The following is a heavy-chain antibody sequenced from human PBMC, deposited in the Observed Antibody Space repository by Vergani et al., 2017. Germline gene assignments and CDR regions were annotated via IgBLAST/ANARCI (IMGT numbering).Heavy chain of an antibody. J-gene: IGHJ3*02. CDR3: ARGYCTNGVCYSSPAFDI. D-gene: IGHD2-8*01. CDR1: GGSISSSSYY. V-gene: IGHV4-39*07. CDR2: IYYSGST. Sequence: QLQLQESGPGLVKPSETLSLTCTVSGGSISSSSYYWGGIRQPPGKGLEWIGSIYYSGSTDYNPSLKSRVTISVDTSKNQFSLKLSSVTAADTAVYYCARGYCTNGVCYSSPAFDIWGQGTMVTVSS.